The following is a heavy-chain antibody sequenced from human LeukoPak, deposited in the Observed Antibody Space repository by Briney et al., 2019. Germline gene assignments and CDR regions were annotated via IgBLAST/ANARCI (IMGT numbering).Heavy chain of an antibody. D-gene: IGHD3-16*01. CDR2: IKQDGSEK. CDR1: EFTFSIYW. V-gene: IGHV3-7*01. J-gene: IGHJ4*02. CDR3: ARENSGGSAFDY. Sequence: GGSLRLSCAASEFTFSIYWMSWVRQAPGKGLEWVANIKQDGSEKYYVDSVKGRFTISRDNAKNSLYPQMNSLRAEDTAVYYCARENSGGSAFDYWGQGTLVTVSS.